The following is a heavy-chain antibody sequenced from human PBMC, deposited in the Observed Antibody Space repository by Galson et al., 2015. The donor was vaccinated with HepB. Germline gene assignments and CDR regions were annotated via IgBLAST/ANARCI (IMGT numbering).Heavy chain of an antibody. J-gene: IGHJ3*02. D-gene: IGHD3-10*01. V-gene: IGHV1-58*02. CDR2: IVVGSGNT. CDR3: AAVMVRPRDAFDI. Sequence: SVKVSCKASGFTFTSSAMQWVRQARGQRLEWIGWIVVGSGNTNYAQKFQERVTITRDMSTSTAYMELSSLRSEDTAVYYCAAVMVRPRDAFDIWGQGTMVTVSS. CDR1: GFTFTSSA.